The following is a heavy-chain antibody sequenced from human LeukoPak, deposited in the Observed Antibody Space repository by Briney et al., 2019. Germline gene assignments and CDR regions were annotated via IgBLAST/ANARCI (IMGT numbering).Heavy chain of an antibody. CDR2: INHSGST. Sequence: PSETLSLTCAVYGGSFSGYYWSWIRQPPGKGLEWIGEINHSGSTNYNPSLKSRVTISVDTSKNQFSLKLSSVTAADTAVHYCARSLDTAMVTYNYWGQGTLVTVSS. D-gene: IGHD5-18*01. CDR3: ARSLDTAMVTYNY. V-gene: IGHV4-34*01. J-gene: IGHJ4*02. CDR1: GGSFSGYY.